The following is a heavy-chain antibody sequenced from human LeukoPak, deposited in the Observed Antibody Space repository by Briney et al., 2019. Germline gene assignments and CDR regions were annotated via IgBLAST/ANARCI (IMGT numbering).Heavy chain of an antibody. CDR3: ARALGGVRYFDCLCHRHHSLDY. D-gene: IGHD3-9*01. CDR2: INPNRGGT. Sequence: ASVKVSRKASGYTFTGYYMHWVRQAPGQGIEWMGWINPNRGGTNYAQKSQGRVTMTRDTSISTAYMELSRLRSDATAVYAWARALGGVRYFDCLCHRHHSLDYWGRGTLVTVS. CDR1: GYTFTGYY. V-gene: IGHV1-2*02. J-gene: IGHJ4*02.